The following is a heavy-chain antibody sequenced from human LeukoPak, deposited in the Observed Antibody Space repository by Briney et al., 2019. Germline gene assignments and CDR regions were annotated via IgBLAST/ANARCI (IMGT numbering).Heavy chain of an antibody. D-gene: IGHD1-26*01. V-gene: IGHV4-38-2*02. CDR1: GYSISSGYY. CDR3: ASLRERSYYARGFDY. CDR2: IYHSGTT. Sequence: SETLSLTCTVSGYSISSGYYWGWIRQPPGKGLEWIGSIYHSGTTYYNPSLKSRVTISVDTSKNQFSLKLSPVTAADTAVYYCASLRERSYYARGFDYWGQGTLVTVSS. J-gene: IGHJ4*02.